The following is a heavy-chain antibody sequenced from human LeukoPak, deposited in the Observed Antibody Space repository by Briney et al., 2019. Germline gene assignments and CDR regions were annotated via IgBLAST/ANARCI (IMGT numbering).Heavy chain of an antibody. Sequence: PSETLSLTCTVSGGSISSFYWSWIRQPPGKGLEWIGYIYSSGNTNSNPSLKSRVTISVDTSKNQFSLNLNSVTAADTAVYYCARGGEAGLADWGQGTLVTVSS. D-gene: IGHD4-17*01. CDR2: IYSSGNT. CDR1: GGSISSFY. V-gene: IGHV4-59*01. J-gene: IGHJ4*02. CDR3: ARGGEAGLAD.